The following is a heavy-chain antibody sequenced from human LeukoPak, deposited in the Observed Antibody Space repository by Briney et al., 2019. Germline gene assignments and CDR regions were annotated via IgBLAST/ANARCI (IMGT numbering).Heavy chain of an antibody. D-gene: IGHD6-13*01. Sequence: PGGSLRLSCAASGFTFDDYAMHWVRQAPGRGLEWVSLISGDGGSTYYADSVKGRFTISRDNSKNSLYLQMSSLRTDDTALYYCAKDGLRSWYSSWFDYWGQGTLVTVSS. CDR3: AKDGLRSWYSSWFDY. CDR2: ISGDGGST. V-gene: IGHV3-43*02. CDR1: GFTFDDYA. J-gene: IGHJ4*02.